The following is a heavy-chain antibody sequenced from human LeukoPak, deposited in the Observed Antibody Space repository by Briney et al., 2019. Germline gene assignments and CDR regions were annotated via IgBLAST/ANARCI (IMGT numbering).Heavy chain of an antibody. CDR3: ARDWLIGGSYNFDY. D-gene: IGHD1-26*01. V-gene: IGHV1-69*04. J-gene: IGHJ4*02. CDR1: GRTSSSYA. Sequence: SVKVSCKATGRTSSSYATSWVRQAPGQGLEWMGRITPILGIANYAQKFQGRVTITADKSTSTAYMELSSLGSEDTAVYYCARDWLIGGSYNFDYWGQGTLVTVSS. CDR2: ITPILGIA.